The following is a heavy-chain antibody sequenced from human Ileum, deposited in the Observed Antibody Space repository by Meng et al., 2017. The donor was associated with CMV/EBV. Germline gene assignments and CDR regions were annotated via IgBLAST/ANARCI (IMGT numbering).Heavy chain of an antibody. Sequence: RSCAASGFTFSSSGRSWVRQAPGKGLEWVSGISGTATSTYYADSVKGRFTISRDNSKNTLYLQMNSLRADDTAVYYCAKDNGWLSAYWGQGTLVTVSS. V-gene: IGHV3-23*01. CDR1: GFTFSSSG. J-gene: IGHJ4*02. D-gene: IGHD3-22*01. CDR3: AKDNGWLSAY. CDR2: ISGTATST.